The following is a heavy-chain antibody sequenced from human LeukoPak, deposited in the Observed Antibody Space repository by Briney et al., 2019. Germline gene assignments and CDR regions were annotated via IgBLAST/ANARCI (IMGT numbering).Heavy chain of an antibody. CDR2: IDPDGIEK. D-gene: IGHD6-19*01. Sequence: GGSLRLSCAASGFTFSRHWMTWVRQAPGKGLEWVANIDPDGIEKYDAVSVKGGFTIPSDTAKNSVFLQINSLRAEDTAVYFCARGQGWVDYWGQGTLVTVSS. J-gene: IGHJ4*02. CDR3: ARGQGWVDY. V-gene: IGHV3-7*05. CDR1: GFTFSRHW.